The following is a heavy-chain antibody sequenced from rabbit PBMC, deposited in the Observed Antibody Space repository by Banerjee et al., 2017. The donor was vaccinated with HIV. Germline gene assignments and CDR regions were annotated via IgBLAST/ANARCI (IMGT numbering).Heavy chain of an antibody. J-gene: IGHJ4*01. D-gene: IGHD4-1*01. CDR3: ARGGAGWGGFNL. Sequence: QEQLVESGGGLVQPGGSLKLSCKASGFDFSSYYMSWVRQAPGKGLERVGCINTGSGSTWYASWAKGRFAISKTSSATVTLQMTSLTAADTATYFCARGGAGWGGFNLWGPGTLVTVS. CDR1: GFDFSSYYM. V-gene: IGHV1S45*01. CDR2: INTGSGST.